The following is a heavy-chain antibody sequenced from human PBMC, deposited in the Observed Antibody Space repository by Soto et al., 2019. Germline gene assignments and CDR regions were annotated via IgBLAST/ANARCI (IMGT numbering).Heavy chain of an antibody. V-gene: IGHV1-69*13. CDR1: GGTFSSYA. J-gene: IGHJ6*02. CDR3: AGTRHKNRNYYYYGMDV. CDR2: IIPIFGTA. Sequence: GASVKVSCKASGGTFSSYAISWVRQAPGQGLEWMGGIIPIFGTANYAQKFQGRVTITADESTSTAYMELSSLRSEDTAVYYFAGTRHKNRNYYYYGMDVWGQGTTVTVS.